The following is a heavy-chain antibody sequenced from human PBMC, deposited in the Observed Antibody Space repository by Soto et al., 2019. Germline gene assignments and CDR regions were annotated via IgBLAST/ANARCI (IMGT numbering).Heavy chain of an antibody. D-gene: IGHD3-3*01. CDR3: AKGDLDDAFGVVISLYYYYGMDV. V-gene: IGHV3-23*01. Sequence: LRLSCAASGFTFSSYAMSWVRQAPGKGLEWVSAISGSGGSTYYADSVKGRFTISRDNSKNTLYLQMNSLRAEDTAVYYCAKGDLDDAFGVVISLYYYYGMDVWGQGTTVTVSS. CDR1: GFTFSSYA. CDR2: ISGSGGST. J-gene: IGHJ6*02.